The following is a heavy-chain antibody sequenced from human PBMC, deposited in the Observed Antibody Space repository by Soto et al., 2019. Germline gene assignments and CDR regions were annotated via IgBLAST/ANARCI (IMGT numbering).Heavy chain of an antibody. V-gene: IGHV3-30-3*01. Sequence: QVQLVESGGGVVQPGRSLRLSCAASGFTFFSYAMHWVRQAPGKGLEWVAVISYDGSNKYYADSVKGRFTISRDNSRNTLNLQMNSLRTEDTAVYYCARDFAPGYCNGGSCYPYGMDVRGQGTTVTVSS. CDR3: ARDFAPGYCNGGSCYPYGMDV. J-gene: IGHJ6*02. CDR1: GFTFFSYA. D-gene: IGHD2-15*01. CDR2: ISYDGSNK.